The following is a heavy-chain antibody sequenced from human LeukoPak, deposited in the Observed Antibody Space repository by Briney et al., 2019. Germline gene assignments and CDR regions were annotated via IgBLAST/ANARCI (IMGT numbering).Heavy chain of an antibody. V-gene: IGHV1-8*01. CDR1: GYTFTSYD. CDR3: ARGCTAMVHLSSPYYYYMDV. CDR2: MNPNSGNT. D-gene: IGHD5-18*01. Sequence: ASVKVSCKASGYTFTSYDINWVRQATGQGLEWMGWMNPNSGNTGYAQKFQGRVTMTRNTSISTAYMELSSLRSEDTAVYYCARGCTAMVHLSSPYYYYMDVWGKGTTVTVSS. J-gene: IGHJ6*03.